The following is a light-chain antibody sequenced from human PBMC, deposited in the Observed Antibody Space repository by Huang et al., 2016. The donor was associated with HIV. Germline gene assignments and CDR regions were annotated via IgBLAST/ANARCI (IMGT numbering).Light chain of an antibody. CDR1: QRVSLY. CDR3: QQRSNSFT. J-gene: IGKJ3*01. V-gene: IGKV3-11*01. Sequence: EIVLTQSPATLSLSPGERATLSCRASQRVSLYLAWYQQKPGQAPRLLIYEASNRATGFPARFSGSGSGTDCTLTISRLEHEDVAVYYCQQRSNSFTFGPGTKVDIK. CDR2: EAS.